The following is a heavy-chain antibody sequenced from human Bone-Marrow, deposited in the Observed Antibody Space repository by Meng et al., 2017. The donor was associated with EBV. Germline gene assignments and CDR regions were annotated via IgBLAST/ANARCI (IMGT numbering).Heavy chain of an antibody. CDR1: GFTFSNAW. CDR2: IKSKTDGGTT. J-gene: IGHJ4*02. D-gene: IGHD5-12*01. V-gene: IGHV3-15*01. Sequence: EVQLVESXXGXVXXGGXLRLSFAASGFTFSNAWMSWVRQAPGKGMEWVGRIKSKTDGGTTDYAAPVKGRFTISRDDSKNTLYLQMNSLKTEDTAAYYCTTDGYNDYSQYWGQGTLVTVSS. CDR3: TTDGYNDYSQY.